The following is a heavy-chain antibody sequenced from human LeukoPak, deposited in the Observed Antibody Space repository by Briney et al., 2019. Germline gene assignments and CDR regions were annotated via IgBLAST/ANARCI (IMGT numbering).Heavy chain of an antibody. J-gene: IGHJ4*02. CDR3: ASNLGITGTTRQHYFDY. CDR2: IYPADSDT. V-gene: IGHV5-51*01. CDR1: GYRFTSYW. D-gene: IGHD1-7*01. Sequence: GESLKISCKVSGYRFTSYWIGWVRQMPGKGLEWMGIIYPADSDTKYSPSFQGQVTISADKSITTAYLQWSSLKASDTAMYYCASNLGITGTTRQHYFDYWGQGTLVTVSS.